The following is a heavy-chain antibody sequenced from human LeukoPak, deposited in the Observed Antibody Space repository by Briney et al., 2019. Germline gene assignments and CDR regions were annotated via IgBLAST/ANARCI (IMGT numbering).Heavy chain of an antibody. CDR1: GGSISSGSYY. V-gene: IGHV4-61*02. CDR2: IYTSGST. J-gene: IGHJ5*02. Sequence: SETLSLTCTVSGGSISSGSYYWSWIRQPAGKGLEWIGRIYTSGSTNYNPSLKSRVTISVDTSKNQFSLKLSPVTAADTAVYYCAREGGGWWGLNWFDPWGQGTLVTVSS. CDR3: AREGGGWWGLNWFDP. D-gene: IGHD2-15*01.